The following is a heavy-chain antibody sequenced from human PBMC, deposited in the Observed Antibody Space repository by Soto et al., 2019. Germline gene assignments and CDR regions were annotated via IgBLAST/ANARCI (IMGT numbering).Heavy chain of an antibody. J-gene: IGHJ6*02. CDR2: IYYSGST. D-gene: IGHD2-15*01. CDR1: GGSISRSSYY. Sequence: QLQLQESGPGLVKPSETLSLTCTVSGGSISRSSYYWGWIRQPPGKGLEWIGSIYYSGSTCYNPSLKSRVTISVDTSKNQFSLKLSSVTAADTAVYYCATPVVAATPTSYGMDVWGQGTTVTVSS. CDR3: ATPVVAATPTSYGMDV. V-gene: IGHV4-39*01.